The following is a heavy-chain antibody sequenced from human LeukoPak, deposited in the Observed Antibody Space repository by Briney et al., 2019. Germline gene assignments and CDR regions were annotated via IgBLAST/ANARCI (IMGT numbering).Heavy chain of an antibody. CDR2: IRYDGSSK. CDR1: GFTFSSYG. D-gene: IGHD3-3*01. V-gene: IGHV3-30*02. Sequence: LTGGSLRLSCAASGFTFSSYGMHWVRQAPGKGLEWVAFIRYDGSSKYYADSVKGRFTISRDNAKNSLYLQMNSLRAEDTAVYYCARDEITIFGVVYRGYMDVWGKGTTVTVSS. CDR3: ARDEITIFGVVYRGYMDV. J-gene: IGHJ6*03.